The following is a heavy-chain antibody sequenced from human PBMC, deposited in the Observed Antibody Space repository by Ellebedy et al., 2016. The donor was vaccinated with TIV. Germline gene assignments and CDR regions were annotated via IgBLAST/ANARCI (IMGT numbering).Heavy chain of an antibody. J-gene: IGHJ6*02. Sequence: GESLKISXAASGFTFSRYDMHWVRQSTRKGLEWVASIDNAGDTYYPGSVKGRFTISRENAKNSLYLQMNSLRVEDTAVYYCTRFEIISWGGYGMDVWGQGTTVTVSS. CDR1: GFTFSRYD. CDR2: IDNAGDT. V-gene: IGHV3-13*01. D-gene: IGHD3-16*01. CDR3: TRFEIISWGGYGMDV.